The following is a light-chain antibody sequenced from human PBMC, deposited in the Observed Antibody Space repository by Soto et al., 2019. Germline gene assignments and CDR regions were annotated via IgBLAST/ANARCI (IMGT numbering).Light chain of an antibody. CDR1: ETISSW. Sequence: DILMTQSPSTLSASVGDRITITCRASETISSWLAWYQQKSGKAPQLLIYDASTLDSGVPSRFSGSGFGTEFSLTISSLQPDDFATYYCQEYESHLRTFGPGTKVEIK. CDR3: QEYESHLRT. J-gene: IGKJ1*01. V-gene: IGKV1-5*01. CDR2: DAS.